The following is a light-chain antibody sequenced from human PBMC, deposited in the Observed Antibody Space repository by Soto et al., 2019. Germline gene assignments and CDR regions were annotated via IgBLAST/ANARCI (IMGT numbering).Light chain of an antibody. CDR1: NSDVGSYNL. CDR2: EGS. Sequence: QSALTQPASVSGSPGQSITISCTGSNSDVGSYNLVSWYQQHPGQAPKLMIYEGSKRPSGVSNRLSGSKSGNTASLTISGLQAEDEADYYCTSYSSLTTLDVFGTGTKVTVL. J-gene: IGLJ1*01. CDR3: TSYSSLTTLDV. V-gene: IGLV2-14*02.